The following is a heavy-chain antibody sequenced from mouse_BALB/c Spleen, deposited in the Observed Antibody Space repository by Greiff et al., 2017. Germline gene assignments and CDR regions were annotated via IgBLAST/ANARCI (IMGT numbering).Heavy chain of an antibody. V-gene: IGHV1S135*01. CDR3: ARILPYYYGSSYYYAMDY. J-gene: IGHJ4*01. Sequence: VQLQQSGPELVKPGASVKVSCKASGYSFTDYNMYRVKQSHGKSLEWIGYIDPYNGGTSYNQKFKGKATLTVDKSSSTAFMHLNSLTSEDSAVYYCARILPYYYGSSYYYAMDYWGQGTSVTVSS. CDR1: GYSFTDYN. CDR2: IDPYNGGT. D-gene: IGHD1-1*01.